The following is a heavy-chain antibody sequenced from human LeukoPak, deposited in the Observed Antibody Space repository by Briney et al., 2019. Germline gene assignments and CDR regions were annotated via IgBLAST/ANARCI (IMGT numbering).Heavy chain of an antibody. Sequence: SETLSLTCAVSGGSISSTNWWSCVRQPPGKGLEWIGEINHSGSTNYNPSLKSRVTLSVDKSNNQFSLKLSSVTAADTAIYYCARARKENYYDSSGRWFDRWGQGTLVTVSS. J-gene: IGHJ5*02. CDR3: ARARKENYYDSSGRWFDR. V-gene: IGHV4-4*02. CDR2: INHSGST. CDR1: GGSISSTNW. D-gene: IGHD3-22*01.